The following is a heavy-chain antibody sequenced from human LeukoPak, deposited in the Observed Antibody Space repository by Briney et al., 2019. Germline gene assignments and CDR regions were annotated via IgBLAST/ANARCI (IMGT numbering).Heavy chain of an antibody. V-gene: IGHV4-38-2*02. J-gene: IGHJ4*02. D-gene: IGHD2-2*01. Sequence: SETLSLTCTVSGYSISSGYYWGWIRQPPGKGLEWIGSIYHSGSTYYNPSLKSRVTISVDTSKNQFSLKLSSVTAADTAVYYCARGWGYCSSTSCYDWTFDYWGQGTLVTVSS. CDR3: ARGWGYCSSTSCYDWTFDY. CDR2: IYHSGST. CDR1: GYSISSGYY.